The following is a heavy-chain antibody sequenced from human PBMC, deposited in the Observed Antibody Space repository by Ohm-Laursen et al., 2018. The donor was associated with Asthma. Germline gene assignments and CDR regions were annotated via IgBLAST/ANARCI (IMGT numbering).Heavy chain of an antibody. CDR3: AGGSFYYESTGYYFFDH. D-gene: IGHD3-22*01. V-gene: IGHV4-31*03. J-gene: IGHJ4*02. CDR2: IYYSGIT. CDR1: GDSISSGNNY. Sequence: SQTLSLTCFVSGDSISSGNNYWSWIRQHPGKGLEWIGYIYYSGITYSNPSLRSRVTISVDTSKNQFSLKLTSVTAADTAVYYCAGGSFYYESTGYYFFDHWGQGALVTVSS.